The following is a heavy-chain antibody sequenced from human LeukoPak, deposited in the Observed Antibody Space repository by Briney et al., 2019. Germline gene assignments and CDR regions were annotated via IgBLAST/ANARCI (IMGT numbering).Heavy chain of an antibody. CDR1: GFTFSNYA. D-gene: IGHD3-22*01. J-gene: IGHJ4*02. CDR3: VKHNSGYYFAYDY. Sequence: PGGSLRLSCAASGFTFSNYAMSWVRQAPGKGLEWVSGISGSDGTTYYADSVKGRFTISRDNSKNTLYMQMNSLRAEDTAVYYCVKHNSGYYFAYDYWGQGTLVTVSS. V-gene: IGHV3-23*01. CDR2: ISGSDGTT.